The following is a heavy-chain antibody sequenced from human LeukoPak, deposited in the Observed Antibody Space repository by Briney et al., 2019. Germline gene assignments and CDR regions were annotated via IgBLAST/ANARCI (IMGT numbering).Heavy chain of an antibody. Sequence: GGSLRLSCAASGFTFSSHTMNWVRQAPGKGLEWVSYISSSSNTIYYADSVKGRFTISRDNAKNSLYLQMNSLRDEDTAVYYCTRDTFYYDTSGYYPLDYFDYWGQGTLVTVSS. V-gene: IGHV3-48*02. CDR3: TRDTFYYDTSGYYPLDYFDY. CDR1: GFTFSSHT. CDR2: ISSSSNTI. J-gene: IGHJ4*02. D-gene: IGHD3-22*01.